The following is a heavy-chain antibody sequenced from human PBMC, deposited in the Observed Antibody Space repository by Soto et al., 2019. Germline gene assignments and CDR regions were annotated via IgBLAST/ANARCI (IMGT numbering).Heavy chain of an antibody. CDR3: ARVWGGAFDI. CDR2: IYYSGST. D-gene: IGHD3-10*01. Sequence: QVQLQESVRGLVKPSETLSLTCTVSGGSISSYYWSWIRQPPGKGLEWIGYIYYSGSTNYNPSLKSRVTISVDTSKNQFSLKLSSVTAADTAVYYCARVWGGAFDIWGQGTMVTVSS. V-gene: IGHV4-59*01. J-gene: IGHJ3*02. CDR1: GGSISSYY.